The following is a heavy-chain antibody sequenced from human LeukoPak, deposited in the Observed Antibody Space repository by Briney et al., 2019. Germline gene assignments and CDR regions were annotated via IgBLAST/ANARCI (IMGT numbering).Heavy chain of an antibody. D-gene: IGHD2/OR15-2a*01. V-gene: IGHV4-39*07. CDR2: VYYSGSS. Sequence: SETLSLTCSVSGGSFGSSSYYWGWIRQPPGKGLEWIGSVYYSGSSNYNPSLKSRVTISVDTSKNQFSLRLSSVTAADTAVYYCARSFGSRGYYFDYWGQGTLVTVSS. CDR1: GGSFGSSSYY. J-gene: IGHJ4*02. CDR3: ARSFGSRGYYFDY.